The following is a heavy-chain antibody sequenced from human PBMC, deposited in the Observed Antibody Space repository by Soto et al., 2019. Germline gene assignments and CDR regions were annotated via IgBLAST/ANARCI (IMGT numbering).Heavy chain of an antibody. CDR3: ARTHHHPRHYYDSSGYHLDY. Sequence: PGGSLRLSCAASGFTFSSYAMHWVHQAPGKGLEWVAVISYDGSNKYYADSVKGRFTISRDNSKNTLYLQMNSLRAEDTAVYYCARTHHHPRHYYDSSGYHLDYWGQGTLVTVSS. CDR1: GFTFSSYA. CDR2: ISYDGSNK. D-gene: IGHD3-22*01. J-gene: IGHJ4*02. V-gene: IGHV3-30-3*01.